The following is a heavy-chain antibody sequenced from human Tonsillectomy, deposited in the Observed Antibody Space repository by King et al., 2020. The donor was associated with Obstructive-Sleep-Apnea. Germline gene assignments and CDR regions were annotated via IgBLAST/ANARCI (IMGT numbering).Heavy chain of an antibody. CDR3: ARGGGGIAVAGLAAFDI. J-gene: IGHJ3*02. CDR2: IKQDGSEK. V-gene: IGHV3-7*03. Sequence: QLVQSGGGLVQPGGSLRLSCAASGFTFSSYWMSWVRQAPGKGLEWVANIKQDGSEKYYVDSVKGRFTISRDNAKNSLYLQMNSLRAEDTAVYYCARGGGGIAVAGLAAFDIWGQGTMVTVSS. CDR1: GFTFSSYW. D-gene: IGHD6-19*01.